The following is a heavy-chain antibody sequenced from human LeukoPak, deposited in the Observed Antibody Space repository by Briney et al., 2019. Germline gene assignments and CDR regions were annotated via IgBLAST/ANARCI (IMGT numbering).Heavy chain of an antibody. CDR2: IIPFLGIP. D-gene: IGHD3-22*01. Sequence: GASVKVSCKAFGGTFSSFAISWVRQAPGQGLEWMGRIIPFLGIPKYAQKFQDRVTITADRSTSIAYMELPSLRSEDTAVYYCARGGHYDVDAMDVWGQGTTVTVSS. V-gene: IGHV1-69*04. CDR3: ARGGHYDVDAMDV. CDR1: GGTFSSFA. J-gene: IGHJ6*02.